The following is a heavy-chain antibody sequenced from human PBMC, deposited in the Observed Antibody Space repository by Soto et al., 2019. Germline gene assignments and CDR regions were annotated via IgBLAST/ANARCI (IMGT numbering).Heavy chain of an antibody. J-gene: IGHJ4*02. CDR2: INHSGST. Sequence: SETPSLTCAVYGGSFSGYYWSWIRQPPGKGLEWIGEINHSGSTNYNPSLKSRVTISVDTSKNQFSLKLSSVTAADTAVYYCARKKHVWYDSGVVDYWGQGTLVTVSS. CDR1: GGSFSGYY. V-gene: IGHV4-34*01. D-gene: IGHD3-10*01. CDR3: ARKKHVWYDSGVVDY.